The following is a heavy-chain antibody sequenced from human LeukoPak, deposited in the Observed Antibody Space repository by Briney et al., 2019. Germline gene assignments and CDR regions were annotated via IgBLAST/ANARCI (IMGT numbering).Heavy chain of an antibody. V-gene: IGHV1-69*13. CDR2: IIPIFGTA. J-gene: IGHJ4*02. Sequence: ASVKVSCKASGGTFSSYAISWVRQAPGQGLGWMGGIIPIFGTANYAQKFQGRVTITADESTSTAYMELSSLRSEDTAVYYCASQYYYDSSGYYGYFDYWGQGTLVTVSS. D-gene: IGHD3-22*01. CDR3: ASQYYYDSSGYYGYFDY. CDR1: GGTFSSYA.